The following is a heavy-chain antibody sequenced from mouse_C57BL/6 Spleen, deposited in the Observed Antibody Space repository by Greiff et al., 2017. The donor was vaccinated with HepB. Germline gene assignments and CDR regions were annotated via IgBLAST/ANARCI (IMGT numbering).Heavy chain of an antibody. CDR1: GYTFTSYG. CDR2: IYPRSGNT. CDR3: ARSTTRVTTWYFDV. Sequence: VQLQQSGAELARPGASVKLSCKASGYTFTSYGIRWVKQRTGQGLEWIGEIYPRSGNTYYNQKFKGKATLTADKSSSTAYMELRSLTSDDSAVYVGARSTTRVTTWYFDVWGTGTTVTVSS. V-gene: IGHV1-81*01. J-gene: IGHJ1*03. D-gene: IGHD2-5*01.